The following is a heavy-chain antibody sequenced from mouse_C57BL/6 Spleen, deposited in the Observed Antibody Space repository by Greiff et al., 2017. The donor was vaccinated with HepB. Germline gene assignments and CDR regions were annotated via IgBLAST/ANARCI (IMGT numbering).Heavy chain of an antibody. Sequence: VQVVESGPELVKPGASVKISCKASGYAFSSSWMNWVKQRPGKGLEWIGRIYPGDGDTNYNGKFKGKATLTADKSSSTAYMQLSSLTSEDSAVYFCARSDRDDGLYAMDYWGQGTSVTVSS. J-gene: IGHJ4*01. CDR2: IYPGDGDT. D-gene: IGHD2-3*01. CDR1: GYAFSSSW. V-gene: IGHV1-82*01. CDR3: ARSDRDDGLYAMDY.